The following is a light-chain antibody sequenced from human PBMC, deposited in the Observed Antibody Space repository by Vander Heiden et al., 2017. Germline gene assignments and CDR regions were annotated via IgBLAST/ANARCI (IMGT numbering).Light chain of an antibody. CDR3: CSYTRSSTLV. CDR1: SSDIGDHDH. CDR2: EVS. V-gene: IGLV2-14*01. Sequence: QSALTQPASVSGSPAPSISLSCTGTSSDIGDHDHVSWYQQHPGKVPKVIIYEVSKRPSGVSNRFSGSKSGNTASLTISGLQAEDDADYYCCSYTRSSTLVFGTGTKVTAL. J-gene: IGLJ1*01.